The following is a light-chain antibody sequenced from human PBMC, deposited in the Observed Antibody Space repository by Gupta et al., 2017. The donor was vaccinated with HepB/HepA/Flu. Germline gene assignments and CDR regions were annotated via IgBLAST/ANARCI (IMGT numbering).Light chain of an antibody. Sequence: QSVLTQPPSASETLGQRVNISCSGSSSNIGRNSVYWFQQQLPGTAPKLLIYRNDRRPSGVTDRVSGSKAGTSASLAISGLRSEDEADYYCETWDDRLNGRVCGGGTKLTV. J-gene: IGLJ3*02. CDR3: ETWDDRLNGRV. CDR1: SSNIGRNS. V-gene: IGLV1-47*01. CDR2: RND.